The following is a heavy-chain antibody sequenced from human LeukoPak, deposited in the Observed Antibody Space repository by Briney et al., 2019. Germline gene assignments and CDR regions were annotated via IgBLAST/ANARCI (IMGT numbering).Heavy chain of an antibody. CDR2: IYYTGST. J-gene: IGHJ4*02. Sequence: SETLSLTCAVSGGSLSGYYWGWIRQPPGKGLEWIGSIYYTGSTYYNPSLKSRVTISVDTSKNQFSLKLSSVTAADTAIYYCARHLYYGDYYFDYWGRGTLVTVSS. CDR1: GGSLSGYY. D-gene: IGHD4-17*01. V-gene: IGHV4-39*01. CDR3: ARHLYYGDYYFDY.